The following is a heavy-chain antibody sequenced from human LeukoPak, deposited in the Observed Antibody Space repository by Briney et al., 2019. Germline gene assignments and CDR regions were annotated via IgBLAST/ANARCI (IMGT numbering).Heavy chain of an antibody. D-gene: IGHD6-19*01. CDR3: ARALSSGWYDPQDY. V-gene: IGHV1-2*02. J-gene: IGHJ4*02. CDR2: INPNSGGT. CDR1: GYTFTRYY. Sequence: ASVKVSCKASGYTFTRYYIHWVRQAPGQGLEWMAWINPNSGGTNYAQKFQGRVTMTRDTSISTAYMELSRLRSDDTAVYYCARALSSGWYDPQDYWGQGTLVTVSS.